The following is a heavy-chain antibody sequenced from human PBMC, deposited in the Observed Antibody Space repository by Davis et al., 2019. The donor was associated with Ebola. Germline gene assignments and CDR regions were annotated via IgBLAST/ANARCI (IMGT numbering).Heavy chain of an antibody. V-gene: IGHV3-30-3*01. CDR1: GFTFSSYA. CDR3: ARDRYYYDSSGSGCFDL. Sequence: GESLKISCAASGFTFSSYAMHWVRQAPGKGLEWVAVISYDGSNKYYADSVKGRFTISRDNAKNSLYLQMNSLRAEDTAVHYCARDRYYYDSSGSGCFDLWGRGTLVTVSS. J-gene: IGHJ2*01. D-gene: IGHD3-22*01. CDR2: ISYDGSNK.